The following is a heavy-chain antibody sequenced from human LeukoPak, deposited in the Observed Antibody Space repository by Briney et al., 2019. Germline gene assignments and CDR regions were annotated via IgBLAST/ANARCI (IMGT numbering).Heavy chain of an antibody. J-gene: IGHJ4*02. CDR3: ARDGGRAGIDY. CDR2: IIPILGIA. D-gene: IGHD2-15*01. CDR1: GGTFSSYT. V-gene: IGHV1-69*04. Sequence: SVKVSCKASGGTFSSYTISWVRQAPGQGLEWMGRIIPILGIANYAQKFEGRVTITADKSTSTAFMELSSLRSEDTAVYYCARDGGRAGIDYWGQGTLVTVSS.